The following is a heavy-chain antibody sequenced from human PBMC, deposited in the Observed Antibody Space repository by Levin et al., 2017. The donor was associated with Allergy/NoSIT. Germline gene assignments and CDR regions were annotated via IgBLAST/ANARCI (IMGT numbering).Heavy chain of an antibody. CDR2: IRNEVDSYTT. CDR3: AGCGGRASFDDFFDI. D-gene: IGHD2-15*01. CDR1: GFTFSDHY. V-gene: IGHV3-72*01. J-gene: IGHJ3*02. Sequence: GGSLRLSCAASGFTFSDHYMDWVRQAPGKGLEWVGRIRNEVDSYTTEYAASVTGRFTISRDDSNNLLYLQMNSLKTEDTALYYCAGCGGRASFDDFFDIWGQGTMVTVSA.